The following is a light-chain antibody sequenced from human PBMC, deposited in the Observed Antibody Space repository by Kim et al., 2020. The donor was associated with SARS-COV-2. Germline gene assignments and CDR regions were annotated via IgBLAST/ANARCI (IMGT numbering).Light chain of an antibody. Sequence: GVSTRFSGSNSGNTASLTISGLQAADEADYYCTSYTGADTVIFGGGTQLTVL. V-gene: IGLV2-14*01. CDR3: TSYTGADTVI. J-gene: IGLJ2*01.